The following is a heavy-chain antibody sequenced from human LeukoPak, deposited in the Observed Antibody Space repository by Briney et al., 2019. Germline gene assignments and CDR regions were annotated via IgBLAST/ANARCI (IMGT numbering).Heavy chain of an antibody. Sequence: GASVKVSCKASGYTFTGYYMHWVRQAPGQGLEWMGWINPNSGGTNYAQKFQGRVTMTRDTSISTAYMELSRLRSDDTAVYYCARVLQLRYFDWLFPAYDAFDIWGQGTMVTVSS. D-gene: IGHD3-9*01. CDR3: ARVLQLRYFDWLFPAYDAFDI. CDR2: INPNSGGT. V-gene: IGHV1-2*02. J-gene: IGHJ3*02. CDR1: GYTFTGYY.